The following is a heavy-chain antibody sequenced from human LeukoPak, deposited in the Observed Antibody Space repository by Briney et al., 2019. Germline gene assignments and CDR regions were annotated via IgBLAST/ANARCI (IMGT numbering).Heavy chain of an antibody. CDR2: IYYSGST. CDR3: ARERGRYCSSTSCRDPNWFDP. V-gene: IGHV4-30-4*08. J-gene: IGHJ5*02. D-gene: IGHD2-2*01. CDR1: GGSISSGDYY. Sequence: TSETLSLTCTVSGGSISSGDYYWSWIRQPPGKGLEWIGYIYYSGSTYYNPSLKSRVTISVDTSKNQFSLKLSSVTAADTAVYYCARERGRYCSSTSCRDPNWFDPRGQGTLVTVSS.